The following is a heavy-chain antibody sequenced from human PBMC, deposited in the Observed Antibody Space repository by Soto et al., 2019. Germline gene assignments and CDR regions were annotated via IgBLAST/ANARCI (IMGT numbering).Heavy chain of an antibody. CDR2: ISSVGSTV. CDR1: GFTLSNYE. D-gene: IGHD1-26*01. Sequence: PVGSLRLSCAASGFTLSNYEMNWVRQAPGKGLEWLSYISSVGSTVYYADSVKGRFTISRDSAKSSLYLQMNSLRAEDTALYYCAKEATNINNFDYWGKGTLVTVSS. V-gene: IGHV3-48*03. J-gene: IGHJ4*02. CDR3: AKEATNINNFDY.